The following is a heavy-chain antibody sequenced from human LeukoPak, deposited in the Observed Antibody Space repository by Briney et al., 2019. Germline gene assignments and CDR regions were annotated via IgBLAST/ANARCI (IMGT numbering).Heavy chain of an antibody. D-gene: IGHD2-21*02. CDR3: ARDLIHCGGDCYPDY. Sequence: ASVTVSCKASGYTFTSYGISWVRQAPGQGLEWMGWISAYSGNTNYVQKLQGRVTMTTDTSTSTAYMELRSLRSDDTAVYYCARDLIHCGGDCYPDYWGQGTLVTVSS. CDR1: GYTFTSYG. CDR2: ISAYSGNT. J-gene: IGHJ4*02. V-gene: IGHV1-18*01.